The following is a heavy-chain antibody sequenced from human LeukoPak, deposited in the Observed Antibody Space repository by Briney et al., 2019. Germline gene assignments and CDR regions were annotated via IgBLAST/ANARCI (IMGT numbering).Heavy chain of an antibody. D-gene: IGHD2-2*02. CDR3: ARESSEYCRSISCYTFDQ. J-gene: IGHJ4*02. Sequence: ASVKVSCKASGYSFSNYYMHWVRQAPGQGLDWMGAIKPSDYFTKYAQKFQGRVTMTRDTSTSTVYMELSSLRSEDTAVYFCARESSEYCRSISCYTFDQWGQGTLVTVSS. CDR2: IKPSDYFT. CDR1: GYSFSNYY. V-gene: IGHV1-46*01.